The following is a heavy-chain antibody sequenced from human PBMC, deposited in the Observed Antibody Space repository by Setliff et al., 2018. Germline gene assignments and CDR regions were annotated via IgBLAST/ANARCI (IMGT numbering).Heavy chain of an antibody. Sequence: PSETLSLTCTVSGGPIGSSFWNWIRQSPGKGLEWIGYRSARGDTNSNPSLRSRLSMSVDTSKGHFSLNLTSVTAADTAIYFCARHLLVQGTYHFDYWGQGSPVTVSS. CDR3: ARHLLVQGTYHFDY. CDR2: RSARGDT. V-gene: IGHV4-59*01. J-gene: IGHJ4*02. CDR1: GGPIGSSF. D-gene: IGHD3-10*01.